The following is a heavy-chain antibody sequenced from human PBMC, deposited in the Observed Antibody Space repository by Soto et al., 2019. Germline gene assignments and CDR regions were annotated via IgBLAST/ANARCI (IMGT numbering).Heavy chain of an antibody. CDR1: GYSFTSYW. D-gene: IGHD3-9*01. V-gene: IGHV5-10-1*01. Sequence: PGESLKISCKGSGYSFTSYWISWVRQMPGKGLEWMGRIDPSDSYTNYSPSFQGHVTISADKSISTAYLQWSSLKASDTAMYYCARGYYAILTGSVFDYSGQGTLVTVSS. J-gene: IGHJ4*02. CDR3: ARGYYAILTGSVFDY. CDR2: IDPSDSYT.